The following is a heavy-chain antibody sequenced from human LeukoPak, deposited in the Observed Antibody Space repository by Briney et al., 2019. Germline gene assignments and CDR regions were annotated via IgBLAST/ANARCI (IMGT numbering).Heavy chain of an antibody. D-gene: IGHD1-20*01. J-gene: IGHJ6*02. CDR3: ARDRCNWNRKSAAARYYYYYGMDV. V-gene: IGHV3-21*01. CDR1: GFTFSSYS. CDR2: ISSSSSYI. Sequence: GGSLRLSCAASGFTFSSYSMNWVRQAPGKGLEWVSSISSSSSYIYYADSVKGRFTISRDNAKNSLYLQMNSLRAEDTAVYYCARDRCNWNRKSAAARYYYYYGMDVWGQGTTVTVSS.